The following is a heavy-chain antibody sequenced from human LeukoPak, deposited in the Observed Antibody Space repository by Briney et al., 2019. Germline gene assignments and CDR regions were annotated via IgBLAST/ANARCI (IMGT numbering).Heavy chain of an antibody. V-gene: IGHV3-21*01. CDR2: ISSSSSYI. D-gene: IGHD3-16*01. CDR1: GFTFSSYS. J-gene: IGHJ4*02. Sequence: GGSLRLSCAASGFTFSSYSMNWVRQAPGKGLEWVSSISSSSSYIYYADSVKGRFTISRDNAKNSLYLQMNSLRAEDTAVYYCARDVTLGNFDYWGQGILVTVSS. CDR3: ARDVTLGNFDY.